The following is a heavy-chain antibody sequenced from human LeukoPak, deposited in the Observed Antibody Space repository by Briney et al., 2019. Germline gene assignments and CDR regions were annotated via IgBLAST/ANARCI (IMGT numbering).Heavy chain of an antibody. CDR2: INHSGST. J-gene: IGHJ4*02. Sequence: SETLSLTCAVYGGSFSGYYWSWIRQPPGKGLEWIGEINHSGSTNYNPSLKSRVTISVDTSKKQFSLKLSSVTAADTAVYYCARGQITMVRGVIITLYFDYWGQGTLVTVSS. V-gene: IGHV4-34*01. CDR3: ARGQITMVRGVIITLYFDY. D-gene: IGHD3-10*01. CDR1: GGSFSGYY.